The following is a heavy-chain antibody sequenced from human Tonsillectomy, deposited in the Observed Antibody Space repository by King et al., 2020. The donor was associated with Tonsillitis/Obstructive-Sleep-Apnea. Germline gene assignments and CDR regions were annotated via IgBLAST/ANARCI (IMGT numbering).Heavy chain of an antibody. CDR1: GGSFSGYY. CDR2: INHSGST. D-gene: IGHD6-6*01. J-gene: IGHJ1*01. V-gene: IGHV4-34*01. Sequence: QVQLQQWGAGLLKPSETLSLTCAVYGGSFSGYYWSWIRQPPGKGLEWIGEINHSGSTNSNPSLKSRVTISVDTSKNQFSLKLSSVTAADTAVYYCAGGTIAARQKYFQHWGQGTLVTVSS. CDR3: AGGTIAARQKYFQH.